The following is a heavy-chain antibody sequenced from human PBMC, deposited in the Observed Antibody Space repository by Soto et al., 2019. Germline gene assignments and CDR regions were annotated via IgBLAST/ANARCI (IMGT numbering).Heavy chain of an antibody. V-gene: IGHV4-34*01. CDR3: ARGKGAPITIFGVGYYYYYGMDV. CDR2: INHSGST. CDR1: GGSFSGYY. Sequence: SETLSLTCAVYGGSFSGYYWSWIRQPPGKGLEWIGEINHSGSTNYNPSLKSRVTISVDTSKNQFSLKLSSVTAADTAVYYCARGKGAPITIFGVGYYYYYGMDVWGQGTTVTVS. D-gene: IGHD3-3*01. J-gene: IGHJ6*02.